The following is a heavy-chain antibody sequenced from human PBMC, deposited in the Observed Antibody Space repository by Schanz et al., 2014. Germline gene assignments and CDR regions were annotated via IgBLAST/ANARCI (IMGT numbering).Heavy chain of an antibody. J-gene: IGHJ4*02. V-gene: IGHV1-69*02. D-gene: IGHD5-12*01. CDR1: GDTFRSYT. CDR2: IIPITGIT. Sequence: QVQLVQSGAEVKKPGSSVKVSCKASGDTFRSYTINWVRHAAGQGLEWMGRIIPITGITNYAQKFQGRVTFTADKSTSTAFLEVNSLRSEDTAVYYCARTGYDPSLTHWGQGTLVTVSS. CDR3: ARTGYDPSLTH.